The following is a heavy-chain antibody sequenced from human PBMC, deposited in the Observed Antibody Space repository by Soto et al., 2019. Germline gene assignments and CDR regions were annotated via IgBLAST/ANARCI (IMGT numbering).Heavy chain of an antibody. Sequence: QVYLVESGGGVVQPGRSLRLSCAASGFTFPNFAMHWVRQAPGKGLEWVALISSDGNRRYYADSVKGRFTISRDTSKNALYLQMYSLTTEVTAVFYWAKDNYGARSRSVSPYYFDYWGQGTLVPVSS. D-gene: IGHD3-10*01. CDR3: AKDNYGARSRSVSPYYFDY. V-gene: IGHV3-30*18. J-gene: IGHJ4*02. CDR1: GFTFPNFA. CDR2: ISSDGNRR.